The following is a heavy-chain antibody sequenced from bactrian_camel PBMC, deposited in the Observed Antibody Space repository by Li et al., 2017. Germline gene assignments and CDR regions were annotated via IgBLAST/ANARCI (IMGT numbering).Heavy chain of an antibody. CDR2: ISDDSRTT. J-gene: IGHJ4*01. D-gene: IGHD5*01. V-gene: IGHV3S1*01. CDR1: GFAFSDYW. Sequence: HVQLVESGGGTVPPGGSLRLSCAASGFAFSDYWMYWVRQAPGKESEWVASISDDSRTTDYGGFLKTRFTISRDNAKNTVYLQMNSLKTEDTAVYYCGTGLMATTGRGQGTQV.